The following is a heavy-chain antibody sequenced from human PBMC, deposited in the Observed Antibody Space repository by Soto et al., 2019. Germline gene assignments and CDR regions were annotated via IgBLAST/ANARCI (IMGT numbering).Heavy chain of an antibody. CDR3: ARRWGNYFDF. CDR1: GGSIRRYY. J-gene: IGHJ4*02. V-gene: IGHV4-59*01. D-gene: IGHD7-27*01. CDR2: IYYSGST. Sequence: QVQLQESGPGLVKPSETLSLNCTVSGGSIRRYYWIWIRRPTGKGLGWIGDIYYSGSTDYDPSLKSRVIISVDTYKNQFSQKLSSVTEADTVVYYCARRWGNYFDFWCQGTLVTVS.